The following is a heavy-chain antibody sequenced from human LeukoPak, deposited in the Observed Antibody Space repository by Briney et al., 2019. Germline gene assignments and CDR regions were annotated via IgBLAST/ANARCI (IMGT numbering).Heavy chain of an antibody. Sequence: GGSLRLSCAASGFTFSSYAMHWVRQAPGKGLEWVAVISYDGSNKYYADSVKGRFTTSRDNSKNTLYLQMNSLRAEDTAVYYCASGLQDFQHWGQGTLVTVSS. CDR3: ASGLQDFQH. CDR1: GFTFSSYA. V-gene: IGHV3-30-3*01. CDR2: ISYDGSNK. J-gene: IGHJ1*01.